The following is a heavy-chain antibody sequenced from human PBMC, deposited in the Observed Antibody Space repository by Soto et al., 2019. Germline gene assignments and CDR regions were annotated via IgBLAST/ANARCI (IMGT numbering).Heavy chain of an antibody. CDR3: AISGYSSGWYPRWFDP. Sequence: GESLKISWKGSGYSFTSYWIGWVRQMPGKGLEWMGIIYPGDSDTRYSPSFQGQVTISDDKSSSTAYLQWSSLKAADTAMYYCAISGYSSGWYPRWFDPWGQGTLVTVSS. D-gene: IGHD6-19*01. CDR1: GYSFTSYW. CDR2: IYPGDSDT. J-gene: IGHJ5*02. V-gene: IGHV5-51*01.